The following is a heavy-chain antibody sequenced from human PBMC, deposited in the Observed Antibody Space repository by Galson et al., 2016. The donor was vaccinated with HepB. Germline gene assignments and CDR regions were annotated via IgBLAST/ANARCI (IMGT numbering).Heavy chain of an antibody. J-gene: IGHJ5*02. CDR2: ISPYNGNT. D-gene: IGHD3-16*01. V-gene: IGHV1-18*01. CDR1: GYIFTNYA. Sequence: SVKVSCKASGYIFTNYAINWVRQAPGQGLEWMGWISPYNGNTNYAQKFQGRVTMTTDKSTSTAYMELKNLISDDTAVYYCTRGDMITFGDNWFDPWGQGTLVTVSS. CDR3: TRGDMITFGDNWFDP.